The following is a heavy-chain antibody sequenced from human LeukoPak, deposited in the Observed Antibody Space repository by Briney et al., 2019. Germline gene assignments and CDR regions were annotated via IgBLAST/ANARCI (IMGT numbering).Heavy chain of an antibody. CDR1: GFTFSSYS. CDR2: LSTSSSYI. J-gene: IGHJ4*02. V-gene: IGHV3-21*01. D-gene: IGHD3-22*01. Sequence: GGSLRLSCAASGFTFSSYSMNWVRQAPGKGLEWVSSLSTSSSYIYYADSVKGRFTISRDNSKNTLYLQMNSLRAEDTAVYYCAKESGNYYDSSGYPERTLYFDYWGQGTLVTVSS. CDR3: AKESGNYYDSSGYPERTLYFDY.